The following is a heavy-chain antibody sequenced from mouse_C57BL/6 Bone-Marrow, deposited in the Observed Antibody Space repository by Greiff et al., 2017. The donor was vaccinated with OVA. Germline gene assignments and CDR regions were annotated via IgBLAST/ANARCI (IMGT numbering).Heavy chain of an antibody. V-gene: IGHV1-82*01. CDR1: GYAFSSSW. Sequence: QVQLKQSGPELVKPGASVKISCKASGYAFSSSWMNWVKQRPGQGLEWIGRIYPGDGDTNYNGKFKGKATLTADKSSSTAYMQLSSLTSEDSAVYFCARCYYGSVYCYFDVWGTGTTVTVSS. CDR2: IYPGDGDT. J-gene: IGHJ1*03. D-gene: IGHD1-1*01. CDR3: ARCYYGSVYCYFDV.